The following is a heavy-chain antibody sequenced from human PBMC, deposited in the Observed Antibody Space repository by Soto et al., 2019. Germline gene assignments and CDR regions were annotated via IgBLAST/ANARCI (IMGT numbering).Heavy chain of an antibody. J-gene: IGHJ6*02. Sequence: GGSLRLSCAASGFTVSTNYMSWVRRAPGKGLEWVSVIYTGGSTYYADSVKGRFTISTDKSKNTLYLQMNSLRAEDTAVYFCARGYCSGGGCYSGWSMAVWGQGTTVTVSS. D-gene: IGHD2-15*01. CDR1: GFTVSTNY. CDR3: ARGYCSGGGCYSGWSMAV. V-gene: IGHV3-53*01. CDR2: IYTGGST.